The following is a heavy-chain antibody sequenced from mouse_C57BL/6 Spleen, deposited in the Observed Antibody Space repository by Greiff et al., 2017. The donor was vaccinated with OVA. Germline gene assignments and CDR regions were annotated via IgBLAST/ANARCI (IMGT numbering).Heavy chain of an antibody. Sequence: QVQLQQSGAELVKPGASVKMSCKASGYTFNSYWITWVKQRPGQGLEWIGDIYPGSGSTNYNEKFKSKATLTVDTSSSTAYMQLSSLTSEDSAVYYCASGYGSSEYWGQGTTLTVSS. D-gene: IGHD1-1*01. CDR3: ASGYGSSEY. V-gene: IGHV1-55*01. J-gene: IGHJ2*01. CDR2: IYPGSGST. CDR1: GYTFNSYW.